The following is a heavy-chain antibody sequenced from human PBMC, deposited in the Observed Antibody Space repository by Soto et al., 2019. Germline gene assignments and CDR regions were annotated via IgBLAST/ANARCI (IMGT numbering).Heavy chain of an antibody. Sequence: SLKISCKASGYSFTSYWIAWVRQMPGKGLEWMGIIYPGDSDTRYSPSFQGQVTISADKSISAAYLQWSSLKASDTAMYYCARRYCSGGTCYIDYWAQGTLVTVSS. CDR1: GYSFTSYW. J-gene: IGHJ4*02. CDR3: ARRYCSGGTCYIDY. D-gene: IGHD2-15*01. CDR2: IYPGDSDT. V-gene: IGHV5-51*01.